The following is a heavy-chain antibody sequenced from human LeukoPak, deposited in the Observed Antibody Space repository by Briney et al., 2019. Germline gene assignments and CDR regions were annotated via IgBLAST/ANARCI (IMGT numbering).Heavy chain of an antibody. D-gene: IGHD3-22*01. V-gene: IGHV5-51*01. CDR1: GYSFTSYW. J-gene: IGHJ3*02. CDR2: IYPGDSDT. CDR3: ARRTITMISGTPADAFDI. Sequence: RPGESLKISCKGSGYSFTSYWIGWVRQMPGKGLEWMGIIYPGDSDTRYSPSFQGQVTISADKSISTAYLQWSSLKASDTAMYYCARRTITMISGTPADAFDIWGQGTMVTVSS.